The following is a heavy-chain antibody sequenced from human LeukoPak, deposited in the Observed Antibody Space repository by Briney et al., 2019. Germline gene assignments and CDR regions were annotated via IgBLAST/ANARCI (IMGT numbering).Heavy chain of an antibody. D-gene: IGHD3-16*01. CDR2: FYTGGGP. V-gene: IGHV4-4*07. CDR1: GGSISLWQ. Sequence: PSETLSLTCTVSGGSISLWQWNWIRQPAGKGLEWIGRFYTGGGPTYNLSLKSRVTISADTSKNQFSLKLNSMTTADTAVYYCTRGAGWLIDYWGQGILVTVSS. J-gene: IGHJ4*02. CDR3: TRGAGWLIDY.